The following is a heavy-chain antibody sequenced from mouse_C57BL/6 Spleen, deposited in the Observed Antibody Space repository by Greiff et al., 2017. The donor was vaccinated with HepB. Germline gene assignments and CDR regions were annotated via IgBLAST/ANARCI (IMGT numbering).Heavy chain of an antibody. CDR3: AKIYGSSYGAMDY. CDR2: IWSGGST. J-gene: IGHJ4*01. CDR1: GFSLTSYG. V-gene: IGHV2-4*01. D-gene: IGHD1-1*01. Sequence: VKLVESGPGLVQPSQSLSITCTVSGFSLTSYGVHWVRQPPGKGLEWLGVIWSGGSTDYNAAFISRLSISKDNSKSQVFFKMNSLQADDTAIYYCAKIYGSSYGAMDYWGQGTSVTVSS.